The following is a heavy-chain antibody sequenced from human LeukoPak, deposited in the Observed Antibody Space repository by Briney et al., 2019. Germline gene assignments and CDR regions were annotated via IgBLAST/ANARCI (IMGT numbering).Heavy chain of an antibody. V-gene: IGHV4-39*07. CDR1: GASINYSSYY. CDR2: IYYRGST. CDR3: ARAVGATYYFDS. Sequence: SETLSLTCTVSGASINYSSYYWGWIRQPPGETLEWLGSIYYRGSTFNNPSLRSRVTISADTSKNQFSLRLSSVTAADTAVYYCARAVGATYYFDSWGQGTLVTVSS. J-gene: IGHJ4*02. D-gene: IGHD1-26*01.